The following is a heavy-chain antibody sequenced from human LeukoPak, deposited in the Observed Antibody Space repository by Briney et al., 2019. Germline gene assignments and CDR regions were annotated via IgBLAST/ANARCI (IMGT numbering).Heavy chain of an antibody. CDR3: ATRWVLTGEPH. V-gene: IGHV4-34*01. J-gene: IGHJ4*02. D-gene: IGHD7-27*01. CDR1: GGPFSGYY. Sequence: SETLSLTCAVYGGPFSGYYWSWIRQPPGKGLEWIGEMNHGGRTNYNPSLKSRVTISIDMSKNQVSLKVTSVTAADTAVYYCATRWVLTGEPHWGQGTLSPSPQ. CDR2: MNHGGRT.